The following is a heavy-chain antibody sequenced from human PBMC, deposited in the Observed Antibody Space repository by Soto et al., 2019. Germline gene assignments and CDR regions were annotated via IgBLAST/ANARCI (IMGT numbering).Heavy chain of an antibody. J-gene: IGHJ6*02. CDR2: IYYTGST. D-gene: IGHD6-19*01. CDR3: ARAPPGPSPSGEV. V-gene: IGHV4-30-2*01. CDR1: GGSMSRGGQS. Sequence: PSETLSLTCAVSGGSMSRGGQSWSWIRQPPGKGLEWLGFIYYTGSTYYNPSLKSRVTLSVDRSKNQFSLNLTSVTAADTAMYFCARAPPGPSPSGEVWGQGTTVT.